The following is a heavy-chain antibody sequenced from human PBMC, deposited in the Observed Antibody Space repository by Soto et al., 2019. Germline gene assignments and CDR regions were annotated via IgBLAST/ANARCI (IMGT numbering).Heavy chain of an antibody. V-gene: IGHV3-23*01. D-gene: IGHD3-22*01. CDR2: IGGSGDWT. CDR1: GFTFSNYA. J-gene: IGHJ4*02. CDR3: AKGVETYWPDTSAYSPFDY. Sequence: EVPLLDSGGGLVQPGGSLRLSCAASGFTFSNYAMSWVRQAPGKGLEWVSAIGGSGDWTYYADSVKGRFNISRNNSKNTLSLQMISLRAEHTAVYYCAKGVETYWPDTSAYSPFDYWAQGTLVTVSS.